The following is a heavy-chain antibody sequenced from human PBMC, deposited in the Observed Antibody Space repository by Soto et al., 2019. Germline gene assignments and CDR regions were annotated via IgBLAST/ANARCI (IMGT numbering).Heavy chain of an antibody. J-gene: IGHJ4*02. CDR3: ARDLGNYGDYVDY. CDR2: ISYDGSNK. D-gene: IGHD4-17*01. V-gene: IGHV3-30-3*01. CDR1: GFTCSSYA. Sequence: QVQLVESGGGVVQPGRSLRLSCAASGFTCSSYAMHWVRQAPGKGLEWVAVISYDGSNKYYADSVKGRFTISRDNSKNTLYLQMNSLRAEDTAVYYCARDLGNYGDYVDYWGQGTLVTVSS.